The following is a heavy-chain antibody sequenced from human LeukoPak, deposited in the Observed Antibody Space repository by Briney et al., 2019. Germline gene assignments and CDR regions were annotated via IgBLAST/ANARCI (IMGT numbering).Heavy chain of an antibody. CDR3: ARGKYYDSSGYRPYYYYNYMDV. Sequence: SETLSLTCTVSGGSISSYYWSWIRQPPGKGLEWIGYIYFNGRAKIHPSLKSRVTLSVDTSKNQFSLRLNSVTAADTAVYYYARGKYYDSSGYRPYYYYNYMDVWGKGTTVTVSS. V-gene: IGHV4-59*01. D-gene: IGHD3-22*01. CDR1: GGSISSYY. J-gene: IGHJ6*03. CDR2: IYFNGRA.